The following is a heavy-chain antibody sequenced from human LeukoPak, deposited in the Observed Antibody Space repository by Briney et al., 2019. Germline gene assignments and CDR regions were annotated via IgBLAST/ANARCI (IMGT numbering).Heavy chain of an antibody. CDR2: ISYSGST. D-gene: IGHD5-18*01. CDR3: ARGVYNYGGHNWFDP. V-gene: IGHV4-59*01. Sequence: SENLSLTCTVSGGSISSYYWSWIRQPPGKGLEWIGYISYSGSTNYNPSLKSRVTISVDTSKNQFSLKLSSVTAADTAVYYCARGVYNYGGHNWFDPWGQGTLVTVSS. CDR1: GGSISSYY. J-gene: IGHJ5*02.